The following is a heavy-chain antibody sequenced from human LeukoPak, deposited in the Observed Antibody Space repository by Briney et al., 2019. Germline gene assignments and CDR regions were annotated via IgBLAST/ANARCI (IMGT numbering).Heavy chain of an antibody. CDR1: GFTFSTFS. CDR3: ANHHPLRYLDL. CDR2: FIDGNGAT. V-gene: IGHV3-23*01. Sequence: GGSLRLSCAASGFTFSTFSMSWVRQAPGKGVEGVSSFIDGNGATYYGDFVKGRFTISRDNSQSTLYLQMNNLRAEDTAVYYCANHHPLRYLDLWGHGTLVTVSS. J-gene: IGHJ2*01.